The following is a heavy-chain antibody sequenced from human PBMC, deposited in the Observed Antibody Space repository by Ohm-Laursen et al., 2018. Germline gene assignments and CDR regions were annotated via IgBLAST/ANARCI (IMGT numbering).Heavy chain of an antibody. CDR3: ARLGSYLGGLKYYFDY. Sequence: LRLSCAASGFTFRNYWMNWVRQAPGRGLEWVANIKQDGSENFYVDSVKGRFTISRDNAKNSLYLQMNSLRAEDTAVYYCARLGSYLGGLKYYFDYWGQGTLVTVSS. CDR1: GFTFRNYW. J-gene: IGHJ4*02. V-gene: IGHV3-7*01. CDR2: IKQDGSEN. D-gene: IGHD1-26*01.